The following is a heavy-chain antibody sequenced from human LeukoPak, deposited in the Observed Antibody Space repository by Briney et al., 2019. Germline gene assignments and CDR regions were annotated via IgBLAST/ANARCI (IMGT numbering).Heavy chain of an antibody. CDR1: GFTFSSYG. D-gene: IGHD3-9*01. V-gene: IGHV3-30*18. Sequence: PGGSLRLSCAASGFTFSSYGMHWVRQAPGKGLEWVAVISYDGSNKYYADSVKGRFTISRDNSKNTLYLQMNSLRAEDTAVYYCAKGPRDRIGILTGYSRNWFDPWGQGTLVTVSS. CDR3: AKGPRDRIGILTGYSRNWFDP. CDR2: ISYDGSNK. J-gene: IGHJ5*02.